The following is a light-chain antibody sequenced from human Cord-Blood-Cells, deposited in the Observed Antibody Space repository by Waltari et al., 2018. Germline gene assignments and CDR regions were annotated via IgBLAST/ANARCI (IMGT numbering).Light chain of an antibody. CDR2: DAA. Sequence: EIVLTQSPATLSLSPGERATLSCRASQSVSSYLACYQQKPGQAPRLLIYDAANRATGIPARCSGSGSGTDFTITISSREPEDCAVYYCQQRSNWPPWTFGQGTKVEIK. CDR3: QQRSNWPPWT. V-gene: IGKV3-11*01. CDR1: QSVSSY. J-gene: IGKJ1*01.